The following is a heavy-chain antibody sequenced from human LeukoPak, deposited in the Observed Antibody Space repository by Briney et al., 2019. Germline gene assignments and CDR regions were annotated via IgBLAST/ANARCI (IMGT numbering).Heavy chain of an antibody. CDR2: ISSNGGST. CDR3: ARDAEVPHSSSWYYNWFDP. V-gene: IGHV3-64*01. Sequence: PGGSLRLSCAASGFTFSSYAMHWVRQAPGKGLEYVSAISSNGGSTYYANSVKGRFTISRDNSKNTLYLQMGSLRAEDMAVYYCARDAEVPHSSSWYYNWFDPWGQGTLVTVSS. CDR1: GFTFSSYA. D-gene: IGHD6-13*01. J-gene: IGHJ5*02.